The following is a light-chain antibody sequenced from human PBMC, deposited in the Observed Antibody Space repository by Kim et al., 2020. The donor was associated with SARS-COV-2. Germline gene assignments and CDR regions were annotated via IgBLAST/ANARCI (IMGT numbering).Light chain of an antibody. V-gene: IGKV3-20*01. CDR1: QSVSSNF. CDR3: HQYGSFPRT. J-gene: IGKJ1*01. Sequence: SPGESATLSCRASQSVSSNFLAWFQHKPGQAPTLLMYEASIRATGIPDRFRGSGSGTDFTLTISRLEPEDFAVYYCHQYGSFPRTFGQGTKVDIK. CDR2: EAS.